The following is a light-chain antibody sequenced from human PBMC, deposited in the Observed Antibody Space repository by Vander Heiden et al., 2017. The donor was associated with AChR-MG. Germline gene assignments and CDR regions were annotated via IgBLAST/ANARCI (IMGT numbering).Light chain of an antibody. CDR1: QSISSW. V-gene: IGKV1-5*03. CDR2: KAS. J-gene: IGKJ1*01. CDR3: QHRT. Sequence: IQMTQSPSTLSASVGDRVTITCRASQSISSWLAWYQQKPGKAPKLLIYKASSLESGVTSRFSGSGSGTEFTLTISSLQPDDFATYDCQHRTFGQGTKVEIK.